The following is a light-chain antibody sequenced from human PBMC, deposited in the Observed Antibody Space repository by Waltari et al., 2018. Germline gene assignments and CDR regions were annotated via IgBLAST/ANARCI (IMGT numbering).Light chain of an antibody. V-gene: IGKV4-1*01. CDR1: QSVLYNSNNRNY. CDR3: QQYYGTPPFA. Sequence: DIVMTQSPDSLAVSLGERATINCKSSQSVLYNSNNRNYLAWYQQKPGQPPRLLIYWASTRESGVPDRFSGSGSGTDFTLTISSLQAEDVAVYYCQQYYGTPPFAFGGGTRVEIK. CDR2: WAS. J-gene: IGKJ4*01.